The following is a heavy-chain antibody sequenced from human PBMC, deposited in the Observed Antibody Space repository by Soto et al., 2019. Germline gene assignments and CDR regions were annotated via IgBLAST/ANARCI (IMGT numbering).Heavy chain of an antibody. Sequence: ASVKVSCKASGYTFTSYYMHWVRQAPGQGLEWMGIINPSGGSTSYAQKFQGRVTMTRDTSTSTVYMELSSLRSEDTAVYYCARMSRYYYDSSGYPTAFDIWGRGTMVNVSS. CDR1: GYTFTSYY. D-gene: IGHD3-22*01. V-gene: IGHV1-46*01. J-gene: IGHJ3*02. CDR3: ARMSRYYYDSSGYPTAFDI. CDR2: INPSGGST.